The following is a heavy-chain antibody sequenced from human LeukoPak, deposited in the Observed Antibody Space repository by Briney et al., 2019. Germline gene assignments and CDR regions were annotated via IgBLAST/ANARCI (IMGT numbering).Heavy chain of an antibody. CDR1: GYTFPSYS. J-gene: IGHJ4*02. Sequence: PGGSLSLSCAASGYTFPSYSLKWVRQSTGKGLEWISYVGTGGDDIYHADSVTGRCTISRANTEKSLYLPMNSLSDEDTAVYYCVRGGRGRDDYFDYWGQGTQVTVSS. CDR2: VGTGGDDI. D-gene: IGHD3-10*01. CDR3: VRGGRGRDDYFDY. V-gene: IGHV3-21*05.